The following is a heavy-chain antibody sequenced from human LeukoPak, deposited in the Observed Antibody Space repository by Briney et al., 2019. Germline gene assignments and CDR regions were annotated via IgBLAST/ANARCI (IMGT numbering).Heavy chain of an antibody. V-gene: IGHV3-30*02. D-gene: IGHD6-6*01. CDR2: IRYDGTQT. Sequence: GGSLRLSCSASGFSFSAYGMNWVRQAPGKGLEWVAFIRYDGTQTHFGDSVKSRFTISRDNSRSTLYLQMTRLRLEDTAAYYCVKDDWAGRPHYFDSWGQGILVTVSS. CDR1: GFSFSAYG. CDR3: VKDDWAGRPHYFDS. J-gene: IGHJ4*02.